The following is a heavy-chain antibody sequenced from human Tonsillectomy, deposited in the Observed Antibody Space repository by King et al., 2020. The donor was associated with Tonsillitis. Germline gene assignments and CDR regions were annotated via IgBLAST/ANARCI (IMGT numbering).Heavy chain of an antibody. CDR1: GFSLSTSGMC. J-gene: IGHJ6*03. CDR2: IDWDDDK. Sequence: VTLKESGPALVKPTQTLTLTCTFSGFSLSTSGMCVSWIRQPPGKALEWLARIDWDDDKYYSTSLKTRLTISKDTSKNQVVLTMTNMDPVDTATYYCARISMAAAGNGGWVAHYYMDVWGKGTTVTVSS. V-gene: IGHV2-70*11. D-gene: IGHD6-13*01. CDR3: ARISMAAAGNGGWVAHYYMDV.